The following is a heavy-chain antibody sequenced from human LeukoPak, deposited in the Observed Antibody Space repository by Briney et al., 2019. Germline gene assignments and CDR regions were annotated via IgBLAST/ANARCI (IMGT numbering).Heavy chain of an antibody. CDR1: GYTFTGYY. CDR3: ARVGYYYDSSGYYSSAFDI. V-gene: IGHV1-2*02. D-gene: IGHD3-22*01. J-gene: IGHJ3*02. Sequence: ASVKVSCKASGYTFTGYYMHWVRQAPGQGLEWMGWINPNSGGTNYAQKFQGRVTMTRDTSISTAYMELSRLRSDDTAVYYCARVGYYYDSSGYYSSAFDIWGQGTMVTVSS. CDR2: INPNSGGT.